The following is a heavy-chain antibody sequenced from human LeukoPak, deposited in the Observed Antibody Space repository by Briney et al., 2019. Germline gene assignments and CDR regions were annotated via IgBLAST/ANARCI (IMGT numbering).Heavy chain of an antibody. J-gene: IGHJ6*03. D-gene: IGHD2-2*02. CDR2: IYYSGST. CDR3: ARDLFPHYNYYYYMDV. V-gene: IGHV4-39*07. Sequence: ASETLSLTCTVSGGSISSSNYYWGWIRQPPGKGLEWIGNIYYSGSTYYNPSLKSRVTISVDTSKNQFSLKLSSVTAADTAVYYCARDLFPHYNYYYYMDVWGKGTTVTVSS. CDR1: GGSISSSNYY.